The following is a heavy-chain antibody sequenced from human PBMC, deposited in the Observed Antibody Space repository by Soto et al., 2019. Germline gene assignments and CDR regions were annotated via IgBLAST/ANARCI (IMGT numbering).Heavy chain of an antibody. J-gene: IGHJ4*02. CDR2: IYWDDDK. V-gene: IGHV2-5*02. CDR1: GFSLSTSGVS. CDR3: AHSFDTWSFDY. Sequence: KESGPTLVKPTQTLTLTCTFSGFSLSTSGVSVGWIRQPPGKALEWLALIYWDDDKRYSPSLKSRLTITKDTSRNQVVLTMTNMDPVDTGTYYCAHSFDTWSFDYWGQGTLVTVSS. D-gene: IGHD1-1*01.